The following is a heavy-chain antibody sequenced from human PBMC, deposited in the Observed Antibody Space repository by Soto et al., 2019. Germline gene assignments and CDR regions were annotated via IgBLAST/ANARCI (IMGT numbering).Heavy chain of an antibody. V-gene: IGHV4-4*07. CDR2: IYSSGIT. J-gene: IGHJ5*02. Sequence: PSETLSLTCSVSGGTISGYYWTWIRQPAGKGLEWIGRIYSSGITKYNPSPQSRVTMSLDTSNNQFSLRLTSVTAADTPVYYCARGKCLPGWFDPWGQGTLVTVSS. CDR3: ARGKCLPGWFDP. CDR1: GGTISGYY.